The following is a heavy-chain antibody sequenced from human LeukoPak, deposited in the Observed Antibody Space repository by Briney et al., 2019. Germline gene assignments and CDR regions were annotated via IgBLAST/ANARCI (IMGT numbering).Heavy chain of an antibody. V-gene: IGHV1-2*06. CDR3: ARGGAPPLYSWAAAVYSWLDP. D-gene: IGHD6-13*01. J-gene: IGHJ5*02. CDR2: INPNGGAT. CDR1: GYTFNGYY. Sequence: ASVKVPFKASGYTFNGYYLHWVRQAPGQGLEWMGRINPNGGATNYPQKFQGRVTMTSDTSISTAYMELSRLRSDDTAVYYCARGGAPPLYSWAAAVYSWLDPWGQGALVTVSS.